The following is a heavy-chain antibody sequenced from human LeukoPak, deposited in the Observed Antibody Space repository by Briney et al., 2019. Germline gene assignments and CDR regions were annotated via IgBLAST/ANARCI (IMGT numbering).Heavy chain of an antibody. V-gene: IGHV4-39*01. D-gene: IGHD3-9*01. J-gene: IGHJ3*02. CDR1: GGSISSSSYY. CDR3: ARVLTGYYSGAIDI. Sequence: SETLSLTCTVSGGSISSSSYYWGWIRQPPGKGLEWIGSMYYSGSTYYNPSLKSRVTISVDTSKNQFSLKLSSVTAADTAVYYCARVLTGYYSGAIDIWGQGTMVTVSS. CDR2: MYYSGST.